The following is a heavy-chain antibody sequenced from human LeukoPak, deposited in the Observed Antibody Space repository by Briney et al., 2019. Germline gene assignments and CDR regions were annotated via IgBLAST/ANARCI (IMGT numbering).Heavy chain of an antibody. J-gene: IGHJ4*02. Sequence: PGGSLRLSCAASGFTFRSYGMHWVRQAPGKGLEWMAFVRDDGSTKYYADSVKGRSTISRDNSKSTLFLQMNSLRAEDTAVYFCAKTVSSSWGFFDSWGQGTLVTVSS. D-gene: IGHD6-6*01. CDR3: AKTVSSSWGFFDS. V-gene: IGHV3-30*02. CDR1: GFTFRSYG. CDR2: VRDDGSTK.